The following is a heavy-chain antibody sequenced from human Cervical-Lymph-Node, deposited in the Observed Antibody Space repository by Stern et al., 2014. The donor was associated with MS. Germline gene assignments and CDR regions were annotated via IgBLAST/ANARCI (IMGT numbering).Heavy chain of an antibody. V-gene: IGHV1-3*04. D-gene: IGHD2-15*01. CDR1: GYTFTDYA. J-gene: IGHJ5*02. CDR3: ARDHVVLVAALPTGWLDP. CDR2: INTGNGNT. Sequence: QVQLVQSGAEVKKPGASVKVSCKASGYTFTDYAMHWVRQAPGQRLEWMGWINTGNGNTKYSQKFQGRVTFTRDTSATIAYMELSSLTSEDTAVYYCARDHVVLVAALPTGWLDPWGQGTLVTVSS.